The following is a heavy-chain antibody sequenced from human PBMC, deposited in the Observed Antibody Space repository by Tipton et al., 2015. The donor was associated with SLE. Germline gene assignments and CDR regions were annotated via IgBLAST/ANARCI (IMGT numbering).Heavy chain of an antibody. J-gene: IGHJ6*02. V-gene: IGHV3-49*04. CDR2: IRSKAYGGTT. D-gene: IGHD4-23*01. Sequence: SLRLSCTASGFTFGDYVMSWVRQAPGKGLEWVGFIRSKAYGGTTEYAASVKGRFTISRDDSKSIAYLQMNSLKTEDTAVYYCTRIGGTSPGYYYGMDVWGQGTTVTVSS. CDR3: TRIGGTSPGYYYGMDV. CDR1: GFTFGDYV.